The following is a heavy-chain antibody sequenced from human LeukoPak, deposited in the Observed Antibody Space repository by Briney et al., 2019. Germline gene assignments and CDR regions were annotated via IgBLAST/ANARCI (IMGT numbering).Heavy chain of an antibody. V-gene: IGHV3-23*01. CDR1: GFTFSSYA. J-gene: IGHJ4*02. D-gene: IGHD3-9*01. Sequence: GGSLRLSCAASGFTFSSYAMSWVRQAPGKGLEWVSAISGSGGSTYYADSVKGRFTISRDNSKNTLYLQMNSLRAEDTAVYYCAKDRWNPNPLKNYDILTGYYTRVLGYWGQGTLVTVSS. CDR2: ISGSGGST. CDR3: AKDRWNPNPLKNYDILTGYYTRVLGY.